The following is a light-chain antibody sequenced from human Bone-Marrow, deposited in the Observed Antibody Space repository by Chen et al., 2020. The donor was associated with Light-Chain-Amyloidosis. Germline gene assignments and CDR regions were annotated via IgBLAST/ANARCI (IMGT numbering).Light chain of an antibody. V-gene: IGLV3-25*03. Sequence: SYELTQPPSVSVSPGQTARITCSGDALPTKYAYWYQQKPGQAPVLLIQRDTERPSGISERFSGSRSGRTATLTISGVQAEDEADYHCQSADSSGTYEVIFGGGAKLTVL. CDR2: RDT. CDR1: ALPTKY. CDR3: QSADSSGTYEVI. J-gene: IGLJ2*01.